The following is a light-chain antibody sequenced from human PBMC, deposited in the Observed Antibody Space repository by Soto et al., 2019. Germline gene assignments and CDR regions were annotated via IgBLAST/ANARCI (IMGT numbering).Light chain of an antibody. CDR3: KQTYSTPHT. CDR1: QTISTY. V-gene: IGKV1-39*01. J-gene: IGKJ2*01. Sequence: DIQMTQSPSSLSAYVGDSVTITCRASQTISTYLNWFQQTPGKPPKLLIYAASNLQSGVPSRFSGGGSETDFTLTITRLQPEDLATYYCKQTYSTPHTFGQGTQLEI. CDR2: AAS.